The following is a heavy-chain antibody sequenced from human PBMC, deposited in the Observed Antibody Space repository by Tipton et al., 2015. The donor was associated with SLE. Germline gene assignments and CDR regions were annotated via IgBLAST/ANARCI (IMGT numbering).Heavy chain of an antibody. CDR3: ARYPYDSNGNHYYYYFGMDV. CDR1: GGSISSSSYY. J-gene: IGHJ6*02. V-gene: IGHV4-39*07. CDR2: MFYSGTT. Sequence: LRLSCNVSGGSISSSSYYWGWIRQPPGKGLEWIGSMFYSGTTYYNPSLKSRFTISVDTSKNQFSLRLSSVTAADTAVYYCARYPYDSNGNHYYYYFGMDVWGQGTTVTVSS. D-gene: IGHD3-22*01.